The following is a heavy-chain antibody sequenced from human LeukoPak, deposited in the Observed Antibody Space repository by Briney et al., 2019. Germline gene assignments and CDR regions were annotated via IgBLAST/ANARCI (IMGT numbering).Heavy chain of an antibody. Sequence: GESLKISCKGSGYSFTSYWIGWVRQMPGKGLEWMGIIYPGDSDTRYSPSFQGQVTISADKSISTAYLQWSSLKASDTAMYYCARHSFGDFWSGYSDHYYYYYYMDVWGKGTTVTVSS. J-gene: IGHJ6*03. D-gene: IGHD3-3*01. CDR1: GYSFTSYW. CDR2: IYPGDSDT. CDR3: ARHSFGDFWSGYSDHYYYYYYMDV. V-gene: IGHV5-51*01.